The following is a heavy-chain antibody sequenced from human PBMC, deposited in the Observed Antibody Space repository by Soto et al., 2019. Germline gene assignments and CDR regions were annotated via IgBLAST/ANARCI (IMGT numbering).Heavy chain of an antibody. CDR1: GYTFTSYD. Sequence: QVQLVQSGAEVKKPGASVKVSCKASGYTFTSYDINWVRQATGQGIEWMGWMNPNSGNTGYAQKFQGRVTMTRNTSIRTAYMELSSLRSEDTAVYYCARGFGYDFWSGYYLGYWGQGTLVTVSS. CDR2: MNPNSGNT. V-gene: IGHV1-8*01. J-gene: IGHJ4*02. D-gene: IGHD3-3*01. CDR3: ARGFGYDFWSGYYLGY.